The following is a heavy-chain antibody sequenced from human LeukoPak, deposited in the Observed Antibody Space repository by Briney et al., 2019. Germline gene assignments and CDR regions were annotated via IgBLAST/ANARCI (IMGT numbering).Heavy chain of an antibody. Sequence: GGSLRLSCAASGFSFSRYYMSWVRQTPGKALEWISYIPTSGISVHYADSVRGRFTASRDDARNSLHLQMDSLRVEDTAVYYCTRAEGLGPGAHFDQWGQGALVIVSS. CDR2: IPTSGISV. V-gene: IGHV3-11*01. J-gene: IGHJ4*02. CDR1: GFSFSRYY. CDR3: TRAEGLGPGAHFDQ.